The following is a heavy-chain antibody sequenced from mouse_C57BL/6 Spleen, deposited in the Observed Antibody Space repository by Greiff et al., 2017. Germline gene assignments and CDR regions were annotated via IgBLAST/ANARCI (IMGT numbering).Heavy chain of an antibody. J-gene: IGHJ2*01. CDR2: INPSSGYT. Sequence: VQLQQSVAELAKPGASVKLSCTASGYTITSYWMHLVKQRPGQGLEWIGYINPSSGYTKYNQKFKDKATLTADKSSSTAYMQLSSLTYEDSAVYYCARGYGSSYRDYRGQGTTLTVSS. CDR1: GYTITSYW. CDR3: ARGYGSSYRDY. V-gene: IGHV1-7*01. D-gene: IGHD1-1*01.